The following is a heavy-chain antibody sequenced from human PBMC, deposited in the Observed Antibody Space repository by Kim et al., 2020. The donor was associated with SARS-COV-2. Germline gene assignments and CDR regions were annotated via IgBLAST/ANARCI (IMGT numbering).Heavy chain of an antibody. CDR2: ISGNGRSA. J-gene: IGHJ4*02. V-gene: IGHV3-23*01. CDR3: AKNRAFYSYFDS. Sequence: GGSLRLSCAVSGFTFNNYAMSWVRQAPGKGLEWVSVISGNGRSAYYADSVKGRFTISRDNSKNTLYLQMNSLRAEDTAVYYCAKNRAFYSYFDSWGQGTLVTVSS. CDR1: GFTFNNYA. D-gene: IGHD2-15*01.